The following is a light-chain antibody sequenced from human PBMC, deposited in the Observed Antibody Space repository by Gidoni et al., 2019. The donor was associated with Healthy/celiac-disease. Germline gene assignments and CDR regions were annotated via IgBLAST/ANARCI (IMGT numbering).Light chain of an antibody. CDR2: DAS. CDR3: QQYDNLRQLWT. J-gene: IGKJ1*01. V-gene: IGKV1-33*01. Sequence: DIQMTQSPSSLSASVGDRVTITCQASQDISNYLNWYQQKPGKAPKLLIYDASNLETGVPSRFSGSGSGTDFTFTISSLQPEDIATYYCQQYDNLRQLWTFGQGTKVEIK. CDR1: QDISNY.